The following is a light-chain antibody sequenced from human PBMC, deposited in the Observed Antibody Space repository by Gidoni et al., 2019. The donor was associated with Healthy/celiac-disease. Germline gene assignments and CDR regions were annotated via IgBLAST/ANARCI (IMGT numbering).Light chain of an antibody. Sequence: DIVLTQSPPTLSLSPGERATLSCRASQSVSSSYLAWYQQKPGQAPRLLIYGASSRATGIPDRFSGSGSGTDFTLTISRLEPEDFAVYYCQQYGSSPRTFGGGTKVEIK. V-gene: IGKV3-20*01. CDR1: QSVSSSY. CDR2: GAS. CDR3: QQYGSSPRT. J-gene: IGKJ4*01.